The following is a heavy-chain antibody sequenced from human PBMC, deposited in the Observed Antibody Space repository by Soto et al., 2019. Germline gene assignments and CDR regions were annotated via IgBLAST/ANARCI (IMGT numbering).Heavy chain of an antibody. D-gene: IGHD4-4*01. V-gene: IGHV3-23*01. CDR1: GFTFGSYA. CDR3: ARHPTVSAFYYYGMDV. Sequence: GGSLRLSCAASGFTFGSYAMTWVRQAPGKGLAWVSTMSGSGGSIYCAYSVQGRFTISRDNSKNTLYLQMNSLRAEDTAVYYCARHPTVSAFYYYGMDVRGQGTTVTVSS. CDR2: MSGSGGSI. J-gene: IGHJ6*02.